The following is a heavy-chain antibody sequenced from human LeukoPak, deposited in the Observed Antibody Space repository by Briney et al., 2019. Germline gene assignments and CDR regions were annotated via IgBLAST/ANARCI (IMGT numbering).Heavy chain of an antibody. D-gene: IGHD3-9*01. J-gene: IGHJ4*02. Sequence: GGSLRLSCAASGFTFSSYGMHWVRQAPGKGLEWVAVISYDGSNKYYADSVKGRFTISRDNSKNTLYLQMNSLRAEDTAVYYCAKADNILTGYYYYFDYWGQGTLVTVSS. V-gene: IGHV3-30*18. CDR2: ISYDGSNK. CDR3: AKADNILTGYYYYFDY. CDR1: GFTFSSYG.